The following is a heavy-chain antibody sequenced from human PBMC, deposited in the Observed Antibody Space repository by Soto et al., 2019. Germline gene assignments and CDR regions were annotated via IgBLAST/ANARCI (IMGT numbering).Heavy chain of an antibody. CDR1: GGSFSSFG. V-gene: IGHV1-69*01. CDR2: IIPVFGRP. Sequence: QVQLVQSGAELKKPGSSVKVSCKASGGSFSSFGISWVRQAPGQGLEWMGGIIPVFGRPNYAQRFRGRLTITADESTNTGYLELIDLRSEDTAVYYCAREGSGYNLWGQGTQVTVSS. J-gene: IGHJ1*01. CDR3: AREGSGYNL. D-gene: IGHD5-12*01.